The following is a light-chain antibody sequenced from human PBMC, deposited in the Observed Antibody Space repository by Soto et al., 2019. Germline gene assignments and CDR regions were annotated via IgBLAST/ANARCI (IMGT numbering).Light chain of an antibody. J-gene: IGLJ1*01. CDR3: CTWDDSLVNYV. V-gene: IGLV1-51*01. CDR1: STNIGDNY. Sequence: QSVLTQPASVFEAPGQRITISCSGTSTNIGDNYVSWYQHLPGTAAKLVVYDNDRRPSELPGRFSGSKSGTSATLVITGLQTGDEADYYCCTWDDSLVNYVFGTGTKVTVL. CDR2: DND.